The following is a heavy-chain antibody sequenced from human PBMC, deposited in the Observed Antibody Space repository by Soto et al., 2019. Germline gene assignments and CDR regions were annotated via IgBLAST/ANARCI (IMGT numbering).Heavy chain of an antibody. CDR1: GFTFSSYG. Sequence: QVQLVESGGGVVQPGRSLRLSCAASGFTFSSYGMHWVRQAPGKGLEWVAVIWYDGSKKYYADSVKGRFTISRDNSKKXLDXQMNSLRAEDTAVYYCARDCAGYSSGWYQRGGFDYWGQGTLVTVSS. J-gene: IGHJ4*02. D-gene: IGHD6-19*01. CDR2: IWYDGSKK. CDR3: ARDCAGYSSGWYQRGGFDY. V-gene: IGHV3-33*01.